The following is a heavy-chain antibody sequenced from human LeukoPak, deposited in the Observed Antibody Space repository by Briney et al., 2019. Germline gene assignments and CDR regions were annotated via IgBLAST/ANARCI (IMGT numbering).Heavy chain of an antibody. V-gene: IGHV3-7*03. D-gene: IGHD3-10*01. Sequence: GGSLRLSCAASGFTFSSYWMSWVRQAPGKGLGWVANIKQDGSEKYYVDSVKGRFTISRDNAKNSLYLQMNSLRAEDTAVYYCARVPVDYYGSGSYPVYGMDVWGKGTTVTVSS. CDR3: ARVPVDYYGSGSYPVYGMDV. CDR2: IKQDGSEK. CDR1: GFTFSSYW. J-gene: IGHJ6*04.